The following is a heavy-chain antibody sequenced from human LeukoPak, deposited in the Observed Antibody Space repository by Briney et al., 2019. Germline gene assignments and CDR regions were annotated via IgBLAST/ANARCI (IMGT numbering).Heavy chain of an antibody. CDR3: ARVKARQIYYYYYGMDV. D-gene: IGHD6-6*01. J-gene: IGHJ6*02. V-gene: IGHV1-8*02. CDR1: GGTFSSYA. Sequence: ASVKVSCKASGGTFSSYAISWVRQATGQGLEWMGWMNPNSGNTGYAQKFQGRVTMTRNTSISTAYMELSSLRSEDTAVYYCARVKARQIYYYYYGMDVWGQGTTVTVSS. CDR2: MNPNSGNT.